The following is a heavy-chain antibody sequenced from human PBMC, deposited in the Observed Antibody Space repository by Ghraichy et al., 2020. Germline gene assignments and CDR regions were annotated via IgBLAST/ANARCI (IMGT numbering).Heavy chain of an antibody. CDR1: GFTFNYYA. CDR3: AKEGCDFLELDS. D-gene: IGHD3-3*01. V-gene: IGHV3-23*01. CDR2: ISGSGGST. J-gene: IGHJ5*01. Sequence: GGSLRLSCAVSGFTFNYYAMSWVRQAPGKGLEWVSSISGSGGSTFYSDSVKGRFTISRDNSKNTLYLQMNSLRAEDTAVYYCAKEGCDFLELDSWGQGTLVTVSS.